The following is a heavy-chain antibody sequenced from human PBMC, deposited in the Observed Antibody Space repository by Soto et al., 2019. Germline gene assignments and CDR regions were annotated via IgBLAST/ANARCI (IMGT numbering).Heavy chain of an antibody. V-gene: IGHV3-9*01. CDR2: ISWSSGSI. CDR1: GFTFDDYA. J-gene: IGHJ4*02. CDR3: AKDSRFLEWLLSPSFDY. Sequence: EVQLVESGGGLVQPGRSLRLSCAASGFTFDDYAMHWVRQAPGKGLEWVSGISWSSGSIGYADSVKGRFTISRDNAKNSLYLQMNSLRAEDTSFYYCAKDSRFLEWLLSPSFDYWGQGTLVTVSS. D-gene: IGHD3-3*01.